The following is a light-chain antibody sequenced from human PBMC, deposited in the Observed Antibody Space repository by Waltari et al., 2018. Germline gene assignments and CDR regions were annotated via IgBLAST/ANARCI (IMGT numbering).Light chain of an antibody. Sequence: QTVVTQEPSLTVSPGGTVTLTCASNTGPVTSGSYVNWFQQTPGQAPRALIYNTNNTHPWTPALFSGSLLGGKGALTLSPVQPEDEADYYCLLYYGDPHHWVFGGGTKLTVL. J-gene: IGLJ3*02. V-gene: IGLV7-43*01. CDR1: TGPVTSGSY. CDR3: LLYYGDPHHWV. CDR2: NTN.